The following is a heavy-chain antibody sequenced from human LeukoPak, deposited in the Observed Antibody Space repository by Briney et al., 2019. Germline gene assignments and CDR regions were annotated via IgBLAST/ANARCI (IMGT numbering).Heavy chain of an antibody. CDR1: GFTFSNYA. CDR2: FRNNGVST. V-gene: IGHV3-23*01. D-gene: IGHD6-19*01. J-gene: IGHJ2*01. Sequence: QSGGSLRLSCAASGFTFSNYAMSWVRQAPGKGLEWVSSFRNNGVSTYYADSVKGRFTISRDNSKNTLYLQMNSLRAEDTAVYYCARSEAVAWSFDLWGRGTLVTVSS. CDR3: ARSEAVAWSFDL.